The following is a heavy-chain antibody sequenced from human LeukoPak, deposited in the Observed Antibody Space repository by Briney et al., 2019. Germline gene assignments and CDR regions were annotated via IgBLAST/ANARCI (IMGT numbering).Heavy chain of an antibody. CDR3: AKDVLRFLEWLLPIDY. Sequence: PGGPLRLSCAASGFTFSSYAMSWVRQAPGKGLEWVSAISGSGGSTYYADSVKGRFTISRDNSKNTLYLQMNSLRAEDTAVYYCAKDVLRFLEWLLPIDYWGQGTLVTVSS. CDR1: GFTFSSYA. D-gene: IGHD3-3*01. CDR2: ISGSGGST. J-gene: IGHJ4*02. V-gene: IGHV3-23*01.